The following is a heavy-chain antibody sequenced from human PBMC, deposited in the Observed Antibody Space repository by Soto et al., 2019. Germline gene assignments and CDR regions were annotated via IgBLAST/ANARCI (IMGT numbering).Heavy chain of an antibody. D-gene: IGHD3-9*01. CDR1: GFTFSSYW. CDR2: INSDGSST. CDR3: AREPDYDILTGPTDY. J-gene: IGHJ4*02. V-gene: IGHV3-74*01. Sequence: PGGSLRLSCAASGFTFSSYWMHWVRQAPGKGLVWVSRINSDGSSTSYADSVKGRFTISRDNAKNTLYLQMNSLRAEDTAVYYCAREPDYDILTGPTDYWGQGTLVTVSS.